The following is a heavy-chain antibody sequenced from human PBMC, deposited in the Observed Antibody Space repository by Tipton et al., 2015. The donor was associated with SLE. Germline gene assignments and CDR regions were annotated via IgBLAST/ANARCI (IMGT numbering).Heavy chain of an antibody. V-gene: IGHV4-39*01. D-gene: IGHD1-7*01. Sequence: LRLSCTVSGGPISSSSYYWGWIRQPPGKGLEWIGSIYYSGSTYYNPSLKSRVTISVDTSKNQFSLKLSSVTAADTAVYYCASQLELSYFDYWGQGTLVTVSS. CDR3: ASQLELSYFDY. J-gene: IGHJ4*02. CDR1: GGPISSSSYY. CDR2: IYYSGST.